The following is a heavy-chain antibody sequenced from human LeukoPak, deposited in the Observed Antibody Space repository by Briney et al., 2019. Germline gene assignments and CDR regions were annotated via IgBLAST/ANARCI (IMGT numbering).Heavy chain of an antibody. D-gene: IGHD2-2*01. CDR1: GFTFDDYA. J-gene: IGHJ6*02. CDR2: ISWNSGSI. Sequence: GGSLRLSCAASGFTFDDYAMHWVRHAPGKGLEWVSGISWNSGSIGYADSVKGRFTISRDNAKNSLYLQMNSLRAEDTAVYYCVAVVVPAAYYYYGMDVWGQGTTVTVSS. CDR3: VAVVVPAAYYYYGMDV. V-gene: IGHV3-9*01.